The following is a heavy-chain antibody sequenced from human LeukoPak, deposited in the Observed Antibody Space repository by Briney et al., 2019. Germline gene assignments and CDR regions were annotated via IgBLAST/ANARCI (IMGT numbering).Heavy chain of an antibody. D-gene: IGHD3-9*01. CDR1: GCSFTSYW. Sequence: GESLKISCKGSGCSFTSYWISWVRQMPGKGLEWMGRIDPSDSYTNYSPSFQGHVTISADKSISTAYLQWSSLKASDTAMYYCARLSYYDILTGYYTSYFDYWGQGTLVTVSS. CDR3: ARLSYYDILTGYYTSYFDY. J-gene: IGHJ4*02. CDR2: IDPSDSYT. V-gene: IGHV5-10-1*01.